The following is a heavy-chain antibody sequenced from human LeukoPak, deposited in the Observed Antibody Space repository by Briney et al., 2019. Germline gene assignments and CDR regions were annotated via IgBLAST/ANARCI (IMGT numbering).Heavy chain of an antibody. J-gene: IGHJ4*02. CDR2: ISAYKGNT. D-gene: IGHD6-13*01. CDR3: AREAAAAGENYFDY. CDR1: GYTFTSYG. V-gene: IGHV1-18*01. Sequence: ASVKVSCKASGYTFTSYGISWVRQAPGQGLEWMGWISAYKGNTNYAQKLQGRVTMTTDTSTSTAYMELRSLRSDDTAVYYCAREAAAAGENYFDYWGQGTLVTVSS.